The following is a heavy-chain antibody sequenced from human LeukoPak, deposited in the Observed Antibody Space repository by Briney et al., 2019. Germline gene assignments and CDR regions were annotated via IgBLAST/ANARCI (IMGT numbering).Heavy chain of an antibody. CDR2: IYYSGST. Sequence: PSETLSLTCTVSGGSISSYYWSWIRQPPGKGLEWIGYIYYSGSTNYNPSLKSRVTISVDTSKNPFSLRLSSVTAADTAVYYCARGPMVRGVIRSSYYFDSWGQGNLVTASS. CDR1: GGSISSYY. CDR3: ARGPMVRGVIRSSYYFDS. V-gene: IGHV4-59*01. J-gene: IGHJ4*02. D-gene: IGHD3-10*01.